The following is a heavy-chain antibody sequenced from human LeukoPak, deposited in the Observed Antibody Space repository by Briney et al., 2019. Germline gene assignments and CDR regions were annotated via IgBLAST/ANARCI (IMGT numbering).Heavy chain of an antibody. D-gene: IGHD6-19*01. V-gene: IGHV3-66*01. CDR3: ARDHPQEKTAEYYFDY. J-gene: IGHJ4*02. CDR1: GFTVSSNY. Sequence: GGSLRLSCAASGFTVSSNYMSWVRQAPGKGLEWVSVIYSGGSTYYADSVKGRFTISRDNAKNSLYLQMNSLRAEDTDVYYCARDHPQEKTAEYYFDYWGQGTLVTVSS. CDR2: IYSGGST.